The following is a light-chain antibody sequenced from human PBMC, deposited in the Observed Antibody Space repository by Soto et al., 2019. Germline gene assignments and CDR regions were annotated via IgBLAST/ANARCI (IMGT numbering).Light chain of an antibody. CDR1: SSNIGAGYY. Sequence: QSVLTQPPSVSGAPGQRVTISCTGSSSNIGAGYYVHWYQQLPGTAPKLLIYGNSNRPSGVPDRFSGSKSGTSASLAITGLQAEDEADYYCQSYDSSLSGLVFGTGTKVTVL. V-gene: IGLV1-40*01. J-gene: IGLJ1*01. CDR2: GNS. CDR3: QSYDSSLSGLV.